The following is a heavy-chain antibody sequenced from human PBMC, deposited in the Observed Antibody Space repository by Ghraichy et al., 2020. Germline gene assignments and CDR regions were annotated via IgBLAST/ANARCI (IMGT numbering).Heavy chain of an antibody. CDR2: TYYRSRWYN. D-gene: IGHD1-7*01. CDR1: GDSVSRNGAA. CDR3: ARMSTSPGIAVTTRFHHWFDP. Sequence: SQTLSLTCAISGDSVSRNGAAWNWIRQSPSRGLEWLGTTYYRSRWYNDYAVSVKGRITINPDSSRNQFSLQLNSVTPEDTAVYFCARMSTSPGIAVTTRFHHWFDPWGQGTLVTVSS. V-gene: IGHV6-1*01. J-gene: IGHJ5*02.